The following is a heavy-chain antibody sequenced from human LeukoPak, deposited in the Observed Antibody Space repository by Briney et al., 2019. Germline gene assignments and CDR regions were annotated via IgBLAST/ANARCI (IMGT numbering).Heavy chain of an antibody. CDR3: ARDGTSRDSSGYYNYYYYYYMDV. J-gene: IGHJ6*03. D-gene: IGHD3-22*01. CDR1: GYTFTGYY. CDR2: INPNSGGT. V-gene: IGHV1-2*02. Sequence: ASVKVSCKASGYTFTGYYMHWVRQAPGQGLEWMGWINPNSGGTNYAQKFQGRVTMTRDTSISTAYMELSRLRSDDTAVYYCARDGTSRDSSGYYNYYYYYYMDVWGKGTTVTISS.